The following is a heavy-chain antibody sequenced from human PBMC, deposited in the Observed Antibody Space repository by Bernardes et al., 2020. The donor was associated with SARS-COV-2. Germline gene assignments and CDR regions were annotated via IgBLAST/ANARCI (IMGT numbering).Heavy chain of an antibody. CDR3: ARHPVASSGYSGY. V-gene: IGHV5-10-1*01. D-gene: IGHD3-22*01. CDR1: GYSFTSYW. J-gene: IGHJ4*02. CDR2: IDPSDSYT. Sequence: GESLKISCKGSGYSFTSYWISWVHQMPGKGLEWMGRIDPSDSYTNYSPSFQGHVTISADKSISTAYLQWSSLKASDTAMYYCARHPVASSGYSGYWGQGTLVTVSS.